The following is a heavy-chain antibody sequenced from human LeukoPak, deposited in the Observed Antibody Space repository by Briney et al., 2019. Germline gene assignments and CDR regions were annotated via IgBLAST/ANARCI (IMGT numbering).Heavy chain of an antibody. CDR1: GYTFINFG. CDR2: ISTYNGNT. J-gene: IGHJ3*02. Sequence: ASVKVSCKTSGYTFINFGISWVRQAPEQGLEWVGWISTYNGNTNYAEKFQDRVTMSTDTSTNTGYMEMRSLKSGDTAVYFCARARDGGGYASDIWGQGTMVTVSS. CDR3: ARARDGGGYASDI. D-gene: IGHD3-22*01. V-gene: IGHV1-18*01.